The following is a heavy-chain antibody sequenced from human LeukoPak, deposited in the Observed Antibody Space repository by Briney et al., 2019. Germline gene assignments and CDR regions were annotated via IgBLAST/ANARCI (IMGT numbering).Heavy chain of an antibody. Sequence: PGGSLRLSCAASGFTFSTYAMSWLRQAPGKGLEWVSAIGDGGYSTYFADSVKGRFTVSRDNSRNTLYLQMNSLRVEDTALYYCARDRGGGWLHDAFDMWGQGTMVTVSS. CDR1: GFTFSTYA. J-gene: IGHJ3*02. CDR2: IGDGGYST. V-gene: IGHV3-23*01. CDR3: ARDRGGGWLHDAFDM. D-gene: IGHD6-19*01.